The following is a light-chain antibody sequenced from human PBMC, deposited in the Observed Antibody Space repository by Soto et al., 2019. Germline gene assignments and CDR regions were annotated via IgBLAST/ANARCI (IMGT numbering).Light chain of an antibody. CDR1: QGIRND. V-gene: IGKV1-13*02. Sequence: AIQMTQSPPSLSASVGDRVTITXRASQGIRNDLGWYQQKPGKAPKLLIYDASSLESGVPSRFSGSGSGTEFTLTITSLQPDDFATYYCQQYNSYPRTFGQGTKV. CDR2: DAS. J-gene: IGKJ1*01. CDR3: QQYNSYPRT.